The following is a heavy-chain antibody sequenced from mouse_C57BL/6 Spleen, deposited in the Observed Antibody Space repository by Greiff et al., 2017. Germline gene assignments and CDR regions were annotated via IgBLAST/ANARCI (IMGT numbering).Heavy chain of an antibody. CDR2: INPSTGGT. J-gene: IGHJ3*01. CDR1: GYSFTGYY. Sequence: LVESGPELVKPGASVKISCKASGYSFTGYYMNWVKQSPEKSLEWIGEINPSTGGTTYNQKFKAKATLTVDKSSSTAYMQLKRQTSEDSAVYYCARDDYGSSFAYWGQGTLVTVSA. D-gene: IGHD1-1*01. CDR3: ARDDYGSSFAY. V-gene: IGHV1-42*01.